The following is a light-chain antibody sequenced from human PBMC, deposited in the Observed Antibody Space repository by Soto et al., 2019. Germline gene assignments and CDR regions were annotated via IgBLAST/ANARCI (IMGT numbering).Light chain of an antibody. Sequence: EIVMTQSPTTLSVSPVERATLSCRASQSVSVNLAWYQQKPGQAPRLLIYGASTRATGIPARFSGSGSGTEFTLTISSLQSEDFAVYYCQQYHDWGEFGQGTNVDIK. J-gene: IGKJ1*01. CDR1: QSVSVN. CDR2: GAS. V-gene: IGKV3-15*01. CDR3: QQYHDWGE.